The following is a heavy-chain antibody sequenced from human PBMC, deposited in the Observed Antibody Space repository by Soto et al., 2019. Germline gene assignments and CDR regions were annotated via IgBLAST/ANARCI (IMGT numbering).Heavy chain of an antibody. D-gene: IGHD6-13*01. V-gene: IGHV1-69*06. CDR3: ARMQQLVRRGWFDP. CDR2: IIPMFGTA. CDR1: GVTFSSYA. J-gene: IGHJ5*02. Sequence: QVQLVQSGAAVKKPGSSVKVSCKAPGVTFSSYAISWVRHAPGQRLEWMGGIIPMFGTANYAQKFQGRVTITADKSTSTAYMELSSLRSEDTAVYYCARMQQLVRRGWFDPWGQGTLVTVSS.